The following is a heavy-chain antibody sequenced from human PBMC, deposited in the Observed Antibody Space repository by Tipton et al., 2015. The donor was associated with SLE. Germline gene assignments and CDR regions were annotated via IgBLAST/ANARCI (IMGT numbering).Heavy chain of an antibody. CDR3: ARLSDSYGFFFDY. D-gene: IGHD5-18*01. Sequence: TLSLTCTVSGGSISSGGYYWSWIRQSPGKGLEWIGYISYSGSTNYNSSLKSRLTISVDTSKNQFSIKLRSVSAADTAVYYCARLSDSYGFFFDYWGQGNLVTVSS. J-gene: IGHJ4*02. CDR1: GGSISSGGYY. CDR2: ISYSGST. V-gene: IGHV4-31*03.